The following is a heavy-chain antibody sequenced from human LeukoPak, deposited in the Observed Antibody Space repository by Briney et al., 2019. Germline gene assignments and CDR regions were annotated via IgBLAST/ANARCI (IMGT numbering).Heavy chain of an antibody. D-gene: IGHD6-13*01. V-gene: IGHV3-20*04. CDR2: INWNGGST. Sequence: GGSLRLSCAASGFTFDDYGMSWVRQAPGKGLEWVSGINWNGGSTGYADSVKGRFTISRDNAKNSLYLQMNSLRAEDTAVYYCARAGIAAAGPDYWGQGTLVTVSS. CDR1: GFTFDDYG. J-gene: IGHJ4*02. CDR3: ARAGIAAAGPDY.